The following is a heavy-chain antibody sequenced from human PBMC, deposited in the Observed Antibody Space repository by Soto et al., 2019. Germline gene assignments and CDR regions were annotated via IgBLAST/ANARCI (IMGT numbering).Heavy chain of an antibody. CDR3: ARANYIVVVPAATANWFDP. CDR1: GFSLSTSGMC. D-gene: IGHD2-2*01. J-gene: IGHJ5*02. CDR2: IYYSGST. Sequence: SGPTLVNPTQTLTLTCTFSGFSLSTSGMCVSWIRQHPGKGLEWIGYIYYSGSTYYNPSLKSRVTISVDTSKNQFSLKLSSVTAADTAVYYCARANYIVVVPAATANWFDPWGQ. V-gene: IGHV4-31*03.